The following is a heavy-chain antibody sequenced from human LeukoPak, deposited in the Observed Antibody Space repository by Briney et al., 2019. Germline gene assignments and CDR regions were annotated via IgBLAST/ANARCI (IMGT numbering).Heavy chain of an antibody. CDR2: IKPKSGDT. Sequence: VASVKVSCKASGYTFTDYNIHWVRQAPGQGLEWMGRIKPKSGDTKYTQRFQGRVTMTRDTSISTAYMELSGLRSDDTAVYYCARNAGYGDLAWGQGTLVTVS. CDR3: ARNAGYGDLA. CDR1: GYTFTDYN. J-gene: IGHJ5*02. V-gene: IGHV1-2*06. D-gene: IGHD4-17*01.